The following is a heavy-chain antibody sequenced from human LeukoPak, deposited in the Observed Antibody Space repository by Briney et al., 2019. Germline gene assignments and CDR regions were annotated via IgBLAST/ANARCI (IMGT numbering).Heavy chain of an antibody. D-gene: IGHD6-13*01. V-gene: IGHV4-59*08. CDR1: GGSITNYF. CDR2: IYSSGST. CDR3: ARYSSSVLAAGGTSRWFDP. J-gene: IGHJ5*02. Sequence: SETLSLTCTVSGGSITNYFWSCIRQPPGKGLEWIGYIYSSGSTNYNPSLKSRVTISIDTSKNQFSLRLSSVTAADTAIYYCARYSSSVLAAGGTSRWFDPWGQGTLVTVSS.